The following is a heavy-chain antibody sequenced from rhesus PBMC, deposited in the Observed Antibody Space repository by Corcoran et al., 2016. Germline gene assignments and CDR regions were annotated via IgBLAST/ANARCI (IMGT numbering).Heavy chain of an antibody. CDR1: GGSISGYYY. CDR3: ARVNWNYWLRGLDS. D-gene: IGHD1-26*01. Sequence: QVQLQQWGEGLVKPSETLSLTCAVYGGSISGYYYWSWIRQPPGKGLEWIGYIYGNSASTNYNPSLKNRFTISNDPSKNQFSLKLSSVTAADTAVYYCARVNWNYWLRGLDSWGQGVVVTVSS. CDR2: IYGNSAST. V-gene: IGHV4-73*01. J-gene: IGHJ6*01.